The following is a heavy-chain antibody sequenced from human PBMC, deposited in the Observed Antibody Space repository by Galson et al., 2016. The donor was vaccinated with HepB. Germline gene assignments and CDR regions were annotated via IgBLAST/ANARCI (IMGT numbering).Heavy chain of an antibody. CDR1: GFTFSSFA. V-gene: IGHV3-23*01. J-gene: IGHJ4*02. CDR3: TKDRSSSGWPRYEFVS. Sequence: SLRLSCAASGFTFSSFAMTWVRQPPGKGLEWVSTITGSGATTYYADAVKGRFTISRDNSNSPLSLRMNSLRAEDTAIYYCTKDRSSSGWPRYEFVSWGQGTPVTGSS. CDR2: ITGSGATT. D-gene: IGHD5-12*01.